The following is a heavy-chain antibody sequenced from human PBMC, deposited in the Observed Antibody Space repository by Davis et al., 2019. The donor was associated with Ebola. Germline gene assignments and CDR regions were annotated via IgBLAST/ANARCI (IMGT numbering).Heavy chain of an antibody. CDR2: INPDGTTT. CDR3: ARPGRSTSPGY. Sequence: GESLKISCAASGFTFENYWMHWVRQAPGKGLVWVSRINPDGTTTTYADSVEGRFTISRDNANNLLYLQMNSLRDEDTAVYYCARPGRSTSPGYWGQGTLVTVSS. J-gene: IGHJ4*02. D-gene: IGHD6-13*01. V-gene: IGHV3-74*01. CDR1: GFTFENYW.